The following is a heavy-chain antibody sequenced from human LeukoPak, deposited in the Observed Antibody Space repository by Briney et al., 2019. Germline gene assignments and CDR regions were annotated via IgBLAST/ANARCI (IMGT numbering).Heavy chain of an antibody. D-gene: IGHD2-15*01. CDR3: AAVGIYLGYCSGGSCYNDY. J-gene: IGHJ4*02. CDR1: EFTLNNNG. CDR2: IRYAGIYK. V-gene: IGHV3-30*02. Sequence: GGSLRLSCAASEFTLNNNGTHWVRHAPGKGLERVAFIRYAGIYKYYADSVKGRFTIFRDKSKTTLFLQMDSLRAEDTAVYYCAAVGIYLGYCSGGSCYNDYWGQGTLVTVSS.